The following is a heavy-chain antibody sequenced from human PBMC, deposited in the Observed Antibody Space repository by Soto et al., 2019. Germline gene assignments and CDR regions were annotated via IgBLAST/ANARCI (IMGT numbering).Heavy chain of an antibody. CDR2: LSSDGFGA. V-gene: IGHV3-74*03. CDR1: GFSLSPYW. Sequence: EVHLEESGGGLVQPGGSLRLSCAASGFSLSPYWMHWVRQVPGRGLEWVARLSSDGFGAAYADSVKGRFFISRDIARNTLSLQMNSLRADDTAVYSCARDLGGPDYWGRGTSVTVSS. CDR3: ARDLGGPDY. D-gene: IGHD3-16*01. J-gene: IGHJ4*02.